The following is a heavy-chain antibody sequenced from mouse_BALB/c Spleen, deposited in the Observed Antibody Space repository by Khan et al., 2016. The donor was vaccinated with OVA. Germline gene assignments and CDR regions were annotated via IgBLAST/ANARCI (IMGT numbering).Heavy chain of an antibody. D-gene: IGHD3-3*01. CDR2: ISSGGSYT. J-gene: IGHJ2*01. V-gene: IGHV5-6-4*01. CDR3: TRDRIMRAGYFDY. Sequence: EVELVESGGGLVKPGGSLNLSCAASGFTFSTYTMSWVHQTPEKRLEWVATISSGGSYTFYPDSVKGRFTISRDNAMNTLNLQMSSLKSEDTAMYYCTRDRIMRAGYFDYWGQGTTLTVSS. CDR1: GFTFSTYT.